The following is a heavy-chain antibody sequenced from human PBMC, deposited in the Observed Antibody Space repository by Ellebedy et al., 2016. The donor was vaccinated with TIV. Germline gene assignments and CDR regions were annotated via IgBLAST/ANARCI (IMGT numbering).Heavy chain of an antibody. V-gene: IGHV3-23*01. CDR2: ISGSGGST. Sequence: GEYLKISXAASGFTFSSYAMSWVRQAPGKGLEWVSAISGSGGSTYYADSVKGRFTISRDNSKNTLYLQMNSLRAEDTAVYYCARDRYSGSYYGDYWGQGTLVTVSS. D-gene: IGHD1-26*01. CDR3: ARDRYSGSYYGDY. CDR1: GFTFSSYA. J-gene: IGHJ4*02.